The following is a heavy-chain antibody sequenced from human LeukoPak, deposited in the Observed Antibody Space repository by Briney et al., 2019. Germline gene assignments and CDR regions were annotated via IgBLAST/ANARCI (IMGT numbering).Heavy chain of an antibody. CDR3: ARHFWTAAATDY. CDR2: IYYTGST. V-gene: IGHV4-59*08. J-gene: IGHJ4*02. D-gene: IGHD6-13*01. Sequence: MTSETLSLTCTVSGGSLSTYYWSWIRQPPGKGLEWIGYIYYTGSTNYNPSLKSRVTMSLDTSKNHFSLKLSSVTAADTAVYYCARHFWTAAATDYWGQGTLVTVSS. CDR1: GGSLSTYY.